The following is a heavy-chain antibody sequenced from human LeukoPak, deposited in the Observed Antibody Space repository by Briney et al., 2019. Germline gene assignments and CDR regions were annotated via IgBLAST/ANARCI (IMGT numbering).Heavy chain of an antibody. CDR2: ISSSITTV. D-gene: IGHD2-15*01. J-gene: IGHJ4*02. CDR3: ARGCSPGTCSPFDY. Sequence: GGSLRLSCAASGFTFSAYSMNWVRQAPGKGLEWVSYISSSITTVYYADPVRGRFTISRDNAKNSLYLQMNSLRDEDTAVYYCARGCSPGTCSPFDYWGQGTLVTVSS. CDR1: GFTFSAYS. V-gene: IGHV3-48*02.